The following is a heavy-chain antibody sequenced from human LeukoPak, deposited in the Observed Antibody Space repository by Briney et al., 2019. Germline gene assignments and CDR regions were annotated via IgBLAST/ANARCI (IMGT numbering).Heavy chain of an antibody. CDR3: ARVRAVAGNDY. CDR1: GFTFSSYW. V-gene: IGHV3-74*01. D-gene: IGHD6-19*01. Sequence: GGSLRLSCAASGFTFSSYWMHWVRQAPGKGLVWVSRINTDGSSTSYADSVKGRFTISRDNAKNTVYLQMNSLRAEDTAVYYCARVRAVAGNDYWGQGTLVTVSS. CDR2: INTDGSST. J-gene: IGHJ4*02.